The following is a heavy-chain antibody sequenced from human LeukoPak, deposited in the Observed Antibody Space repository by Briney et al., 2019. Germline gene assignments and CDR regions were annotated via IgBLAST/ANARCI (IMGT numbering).Heavy chain of an antibody. CDR1: GFTFSNYN. CDR2: ITTGSSHI. J-gene: IGHJ4*02. CDR3: ARESSGSGGYSAFDY. V-gene: IGHV3-21*01. D-gene: IGHD3-10*01. Sequence: SGGSLRLSCAGSGFTFSNYNMHWVRQAPGKGLEWVSLITTGSSHIYYADSLKGRFTISRDNAKNSIYLQMDSLRVEDTAVYFCARESSGSGGYSAFDYWGQGTLAIVSS.